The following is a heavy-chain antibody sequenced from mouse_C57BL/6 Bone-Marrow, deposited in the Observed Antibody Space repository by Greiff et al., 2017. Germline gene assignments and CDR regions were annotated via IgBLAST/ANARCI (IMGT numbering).Heavy chain of an antibody. Sequence: QVQLLQSGAELVRPGTSVKVSCKASGYAFTNYLIEWVKQRPGQGLEWIGVINPGSGGTYYTEKFKGKATMTADTSSSTDYMLLSSLTSEDSAVYFCARRYSGSIPYAMDYWGQGTSVTVSS. D-gene: IGHD1-1*01. CDR2: INPGSGGT. J-gene: IGHJ4*01. V-gene: IGHV1-54*01. CDR3: ARRYSGSIPYAMDY. CDR1: GYAFTNYL.